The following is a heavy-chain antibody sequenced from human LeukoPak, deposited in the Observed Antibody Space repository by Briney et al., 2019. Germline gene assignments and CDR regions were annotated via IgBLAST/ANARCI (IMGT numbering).Heavy chain of an antibody. V-gene: IGHV5-51*01. CDR2: IYPDDYNT. J-gene: IGHJ5*02. Sequence: GESLKISCKGSGYSFTSYWIGWVRQMPGKGLEWLGIIYPDDYNTSYSPSFQGQVTISADKSISTAYLQWSSLKASDTAMYYWARFGELSFGFDPWGQGTLVTVSS. D-gene: IGHD3-10*01. CDR3: ARFGELSFGFDP. CDR1: GYSFTSYW.